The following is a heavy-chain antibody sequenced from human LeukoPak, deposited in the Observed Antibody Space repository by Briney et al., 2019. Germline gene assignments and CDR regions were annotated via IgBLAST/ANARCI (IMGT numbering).Heavy chain of an antibody. J-gene: IGHJ1*01. CDR2: VQHIGGET. CDR3: ATYSILNAREFRY. V-gene: IGHV3-7*01. D-gene: IGHD4-11*01. CDR1: GFSFSRHW. Sequence: PGGSLRLSCAGSGFSFSRHWMGWVRQAPGKGLERVSNVQHIGGETYYVDSVKGRFTISRDNAKNSVYLQMNSLGADDTAVYYCATYSILNAREFRYWGQGTLVTVTS.